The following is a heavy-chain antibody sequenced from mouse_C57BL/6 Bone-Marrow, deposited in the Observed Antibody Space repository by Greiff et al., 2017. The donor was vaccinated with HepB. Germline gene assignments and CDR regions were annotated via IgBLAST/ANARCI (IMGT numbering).Heavy chain of an antibody. CDR1: GYAFSSYW. CDR3: ARDPYYYGSSSVAY. CDR2: IYPGDGDT. J-gene: IGHJ3*01. Sequence: QVQLQQSGAELVKPGASVKISCKASGYAFSSYWMNWVKQRPGKGLEWIGQIYPGDGDTNYNGKFKGKATLTADKSSSTAYMQLSSRTSEDSAVYCGARDPYYYGSSSVAYWGQGTLVTVSA. D-gene: IGHD1-1*01. V-gene: IGHV1-80*01.